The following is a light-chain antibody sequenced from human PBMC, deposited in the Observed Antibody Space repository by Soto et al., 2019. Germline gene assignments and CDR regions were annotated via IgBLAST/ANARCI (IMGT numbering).Light chain of an antibody. V-gene: IGLV2-23*01. J-gene: IGLJ2*01. CDR2: EGS. Sequence: QSALTQPASVSGSPGQSITISCTGTSSDVGSYKFVSWYQQHPGKAPKLMIYEGSKRPSGVSNRFSGSKSGNTASLTISGLQDEDEAGYYCCSSAGSSTLVFGGGTKLTVL. CDR3: CSSAGSSTLV. CDR1: SSDVGSYKF.